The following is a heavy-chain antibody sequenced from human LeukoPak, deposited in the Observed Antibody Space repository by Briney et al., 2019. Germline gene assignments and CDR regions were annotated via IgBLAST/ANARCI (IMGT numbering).Heavy chain of an antibody. CDR2: INTNTGNP. V-gene: IGHV7-4-1*02. J-gene: IGHJ4*02. CDR1: GGTFSSYA. D-gene: IGHD3-22*01. Sequence: ASVKVSCKASGGTFSSYAISWVRQAPGQGLEWMGWINTNTGNPTYAQGFTGRFVFSLDTSVSTAYLQISSLKADDTAVYYCARRPQYLNDSNGPLDYWGRGTLVTVSS. CDR3: ARRPQYLNDSNGPLDY.